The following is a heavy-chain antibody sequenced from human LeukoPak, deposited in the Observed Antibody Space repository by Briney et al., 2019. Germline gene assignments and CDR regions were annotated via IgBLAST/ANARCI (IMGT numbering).Heavy chain of an antibody. Sequence: GGSLTHSCAASGFTFSSYGMHWVRQAPGKGREGVAVISYDGSNKYYADSVQGRFTISRDNSKNTLYLQMNSLRAEDTAVYYCAKEGLYYYDSSGYTEGYFDYWGQGTLVTVSS. CDR1: GFTFSSYG. CDR2: ISYDGSNK. D-gene: IGHD3-22*01. CDR3: AKEGLYYYDSSGYTEGYFDY. V-gene: IGHV3-30*18. J-gene: IGHJ4*02.